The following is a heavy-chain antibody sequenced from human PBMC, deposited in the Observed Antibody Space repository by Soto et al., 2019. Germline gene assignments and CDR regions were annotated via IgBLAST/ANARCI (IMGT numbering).Heavy chain of an antibody. CDR2: ISYDGSNK. V-gene: IGHV3-30*18. CDR3: AKDLSYITGTTNGMDV. D-gene: IGHD1-7*01. Sequence: PGGSLRLSCAASGFTFSSYGMHWVRQAPGKGLEWVAVISYDGSNKYYADSVKGRFIISRDNSKNTLYLQMNSLRAEDTAVYYCAKDLSYITGTTNGMDVWGQGTTVTVSS. CDR1: GFTFSSYG. J-gene: IGHJ6*02.